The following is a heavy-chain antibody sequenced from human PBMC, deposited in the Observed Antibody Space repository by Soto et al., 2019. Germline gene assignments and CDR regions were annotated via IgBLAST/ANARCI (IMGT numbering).Heavy chain of an antibody. CDR2: IKQDGTEK. D-gene: IGHD1-26*01. V-gene: IGHV3-7*01. Sequence: PGGSLRLCCAASGFTFVAYWMSGVRQAPGKGLEWVARIKQDGTEKDYVDSVKGRFTLSRDNTKTSVFLQMNRLRDEDTAVYYCARGSYYFDLWGLGNLVTVSS. CDR1: GFTFVAYW. CDR3: ARGSYYFDL. J-gene: IGHJ4*03.